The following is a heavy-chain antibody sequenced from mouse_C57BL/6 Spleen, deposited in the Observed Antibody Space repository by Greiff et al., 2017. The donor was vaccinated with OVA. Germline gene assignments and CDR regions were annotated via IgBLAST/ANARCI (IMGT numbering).Heavy chain of an antibody. V-gene: IGHV2-2*01. Sequence: VKLVESGPGLVQPSQSLSITCTVSGFSLTSYGVHWVRQSPGKGLEWLGVIWSGGSTDYNAAFISRLSISKDNSKSQVFFKMNSLQADDTAIYYCARKGDWGYYAMDYWGQGTSVTVSS. CDR3: ARKGDWGYYAMDY. CDR1: GFSLTSYG. J-gene: IGHJ4*01. CDR2: IWSGGST.